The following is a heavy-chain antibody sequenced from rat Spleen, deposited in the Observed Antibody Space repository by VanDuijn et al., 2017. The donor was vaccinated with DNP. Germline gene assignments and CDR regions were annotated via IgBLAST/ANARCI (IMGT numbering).Heavy chain of an antibody. J-gene: IGHJ4*01. CDR2: IIYDGSRT. CDR3: ATFEGRDA. D-gene: IGHD1-11*01. Sequence: EVQLVESGGGLLQPGRSLKLSCAASGFTFSDYNMAWVRQAPKKGLEWVATIIYDGSRTYYRDSVKGRFTISRDNAKSTLNLQMDSLRSEDTATYYCATFEGRDAWGQGTSVTVSS. CDR1: GFTFSDYN. V-gene: IGHV5S10*01.